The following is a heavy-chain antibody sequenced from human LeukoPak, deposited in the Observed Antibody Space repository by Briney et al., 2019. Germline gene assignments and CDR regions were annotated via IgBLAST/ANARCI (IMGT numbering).Heavy chain of an antibody. CDR3: ANLPSAYDFWSGPLFDY. D-gene: IGHD3-3*01. CDR1: GFTFNSYA. CDR2: ISYDGSNK. Sequence: GGSLRLSCAASGFTFNSYAMHWVRQAPGRGLEWVAVISYDGSNKYYADSVKGRFTISRDNSKNTLYLQMNSLRAEDTAVYYCANLPSAYDFWSGPLFDYWGQGTLVTVSS. J-gene: IGHJ4*02. V-gene: IGHV3-30-3*01.